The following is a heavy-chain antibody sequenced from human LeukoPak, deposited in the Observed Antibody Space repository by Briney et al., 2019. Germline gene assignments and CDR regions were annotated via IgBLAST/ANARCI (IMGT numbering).Heavy chain of an antibody. D-gene: IGHD2-2*01. CDR1: GNYW. V-gene: IGHV3-74*01. Sequence: PGGSLRLSCAASGNYWMHWVRQAPGKGPVWVSRINSDGSSTSYADSVKGRFTISRDNAKNTLYLQMNSLRAEDTAVYYCASTPALPAAPDYWGQGTLVTVSS. CDR3: ASTPALPAAPDY. J-gene: IGHJ4*02. CDR2: INSDGSST.